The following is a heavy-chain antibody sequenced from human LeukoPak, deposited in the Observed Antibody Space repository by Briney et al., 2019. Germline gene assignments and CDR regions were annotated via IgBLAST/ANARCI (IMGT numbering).Heavy chain of an antibody. Sequence: GGSLRLSCAASGFTFSSYAMSWVRQAPGKGLEWVSAISGSGGSTYYADSVKGRFTISRDNSKNTLYLQMNSLRAEDTAVYYCAKEPARGIGWSYHYFDYWGQGTLVTVSS. J-gene: IGHJ4*02. CDR1: GFTFSSYA. D-gene: IGHD3-16*02. V-gene: IGHV3-23*01. CDR3: AKEPARGIGWSYHYFDY. CDR2: ISGSGGST.